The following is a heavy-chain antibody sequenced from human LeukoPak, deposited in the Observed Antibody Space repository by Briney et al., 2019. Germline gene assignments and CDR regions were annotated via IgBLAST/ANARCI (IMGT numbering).Heavy chain of an antibody. CDR1: GGSISSYF. V-gene: IGHV4-59*01. D-gene: IGHD6-19*01. CDR3: AREVAVAGKRGAFYYYYGMDV. J-gene: IGHJ6*04. Sequence: SETLSLTCTVSGGSISSYFWSWLRPPPGKGLGWIGYFYYSGSTNYNPSLKSRVTISVDTSKNQFSLKLSSVTAADTAVYYCAREVAVAGKRGAFYYYYGMDVWGKGTTVTVSS. CDR2: FYYSGST.